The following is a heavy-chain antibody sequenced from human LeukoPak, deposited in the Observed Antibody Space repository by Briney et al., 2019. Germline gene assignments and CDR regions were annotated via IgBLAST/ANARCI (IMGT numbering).Heavy chain of an antibody. J-gene: IGHJ3*01. V-gene: IGHV3-30*02. CDR2: IRSEENKI. CDR3: ARGAGTYYGTDTFDL. D-gene: IGHD1-26*01. Sequence: GGSLRLSCEASGFTFSDFGLHWVRQAPRKGLEWVAFIRSEENKIYYLDSVRGRFTISRDNSKNTLFLQMSSLRHEDTAVYYCARGAGTYYGTDTFDLWGQGTMVTVSS. CDR1: GFTFSDFG.